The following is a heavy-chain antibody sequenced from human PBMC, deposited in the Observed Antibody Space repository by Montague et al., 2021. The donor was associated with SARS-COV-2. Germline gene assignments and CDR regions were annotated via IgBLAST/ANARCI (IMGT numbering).Heavy chain of an antibody. Sequence: SDTLSLPFPFSGGSLSSSTYCWGWIRQPPGKGLEWIGTICYSGYTWYNPSLKSRLTISVDTSKSQFSLMLSSATAADTAVYYCARRHRRECYSDYWGQGTLVTVSS. CDR3: ARRHRRECYSDY. D-gene: IGHD3-3*01. J-gene: IGHJ4*02. CDR2: ICYSGYT. CDR1: GGSLSSSTYC. V-gene: IGHV4-39*01.